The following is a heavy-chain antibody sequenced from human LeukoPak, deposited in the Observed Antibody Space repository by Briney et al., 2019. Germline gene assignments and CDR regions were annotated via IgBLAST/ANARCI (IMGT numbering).Heavy chain of an antibody. CDR2: IRSKANSYAT. J-gene: IGHJ3*02. D-gene: IGHD6-19*01. CDR3: TRRERTGYSSPDAFDI. V-gene: IGHV3-73*01. Sequence: PGGSLRLSCAASGFTFSGSAMHWVRQASGKGLEWVGRIRSKANSYATAYAASVKGRFTISRDDSKNTAYLQMNSLKTEDTAVYYCTRRERTGYSSPDAFDIWGQGTMVTVSS. CDR1: GFTFSGSA.